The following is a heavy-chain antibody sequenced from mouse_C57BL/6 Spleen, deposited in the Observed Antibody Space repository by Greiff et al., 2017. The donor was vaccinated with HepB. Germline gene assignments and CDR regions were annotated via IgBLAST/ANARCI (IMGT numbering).Heavy chain of an antibody. CDR1: GYTFTTYP. CDR2: FHPYNDDT. V-gene: IGHV1-47*01. Sequence: QVQLKESGAELVKPGASVKMSCKASGYTFTTYPIEWMKQNHGKSLEWIGNFHPYNDDTKYNEKFKGKATLTVEKSSSTVYLELSRLTSDDSAVYYGARGYYGSSYYAMDYWGQGTSVTVSS. CDR3: ARGYYGSSYYAMDY. J-gene: IGHJ4*01. D-gene: IGHD1-1*01.